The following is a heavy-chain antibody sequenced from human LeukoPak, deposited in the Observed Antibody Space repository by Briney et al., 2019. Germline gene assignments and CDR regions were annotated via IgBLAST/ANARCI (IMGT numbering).Heavy chain of an antibody. V-gene: IGHV4-39*01. J-gene: IGHJ5*02. CDR3: ARLDETYYYGSGTVNWFDP. D-gene: IGHD3-10*01. Sequence: SETLSLTCTVSGGSISSSSYYWGWIRQPPGKGLEWIGSTYYSGSTYYNPSLKSRVTISVDTSKNQFSLKLSSVTAADTAVYYCARLDETYYYGSGTVNWFDPWGQGTLVTVSS. CDR2: TYYSGST. CDR1: GGSISSSSYY.